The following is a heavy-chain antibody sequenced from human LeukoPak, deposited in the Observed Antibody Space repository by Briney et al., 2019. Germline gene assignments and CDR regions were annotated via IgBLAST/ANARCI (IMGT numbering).Heavy chain of an antibody. V-gene: IGHV4-59*01. CDR1: GGSISSYY. J-gene: IGHJ4*02. D-gene: IGHD3-16*01. CDR3: ARALGVGYDDY. Sequence: SETLSLTCTVSGGSISSYYWSWIRQPPGKGLGWIGYIYYSGSTNYNPSLKSRVTISVDTSKNQFSLKLSSVTAADTAVYYCARALGVGYDDYWGQGTLVTVSS. CDR2: IYYSGST.